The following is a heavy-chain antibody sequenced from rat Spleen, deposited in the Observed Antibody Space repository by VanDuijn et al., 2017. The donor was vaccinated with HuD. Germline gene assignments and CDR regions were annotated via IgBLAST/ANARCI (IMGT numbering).Heavy chain of an antibody. V-gene: IGHV2S12*01. D-gene: IGHD1-4*01. J-gene: IGHJ3*01. Sequence: QVHLKESGPGLVQSSQTLSLTCTVFGFSLTTNGVSWVRQPPGECLEWAAAISSGGSTYYNSALKSRLSISRDTSKNQVFLKMNSLQTEDTATYFCTRESLPGFNSHWFVSWGQGTLVTVSS. CDR1: GFSLTTNG. CDR2: ISSGGST. CDR3: TRESLPGFNSHWFVS.